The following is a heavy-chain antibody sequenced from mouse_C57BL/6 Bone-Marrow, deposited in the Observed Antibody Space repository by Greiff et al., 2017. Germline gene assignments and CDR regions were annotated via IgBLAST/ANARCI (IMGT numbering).Heavy chain of an antibody. CDR2: IYPRSGNT. CDR1: GYTFTSYG. V-gene: IGHV1-81*01. D-gene: IGHD2-5*01. CDR3: ARRTYYSNGFAY. Sequence: VQLQQSGAELARPGASVKLSCKASGYTFTSYGISWVKQRTGQGLEWIGEIYPRSGNTYYNEKFKGKATLTADKSSSTAYMELRSLTSDDSAVYFCARRTYYSNGFAYWGQGTLVTVSA. J-gene: IGHJ3*01.